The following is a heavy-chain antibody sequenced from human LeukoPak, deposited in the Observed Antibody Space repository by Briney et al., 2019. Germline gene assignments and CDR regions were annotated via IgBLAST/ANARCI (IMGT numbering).Heavy chain of an antibody. CDR3: VRSLRSADF. Sequence: GGSLRLSCAASGFTFSSYWMNWARQAPGKGLEWVASINHNGNVNYYVDSVKGRFTISRDNAKNTLFLQMDSLRAEDTALYYCVRSLRSADFWGQGTLVTVSS. CDR2: INHNGNVN. CDR1: GFTFSSYW. V-gene: IGHV3-7*01. J-gene: IGHJ4*02.